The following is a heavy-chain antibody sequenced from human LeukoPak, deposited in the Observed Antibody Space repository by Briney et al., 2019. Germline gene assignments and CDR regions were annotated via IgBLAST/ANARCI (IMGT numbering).Heavy chain of an antibody. D-gene: IGHD6-19*01. CDR3: ARRRAVAGTYYFDY. CDR1: GYSFTNYW. Sequence: GESLKISCKVSGYSFTNYWIGWVRQMPGRGLEWMGIIYPGDSDTRYSPSFQGQVTISVDKSINTAYLQWSSLKASDTAMYYCARRRAVAGTYYFDYWGQGTLVTVSS. V-gene: IGHV5-51*01. J-gene: IGHJ4*02. CDR2: IYPGDSDT.